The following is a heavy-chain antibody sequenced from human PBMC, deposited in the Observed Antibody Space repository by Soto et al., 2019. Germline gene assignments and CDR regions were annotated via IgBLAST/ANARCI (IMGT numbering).Heavy chain of an antibody. CDR2: ITSGSSVT. V-gene: IGHV3-21*01. Sequence: EVQLVESGGGLVKPGESLRLSCAASGLRFSTYSMSWVRQAPGRGLEWVSSITSGSSVTFYADSVKGRFTISRDNAKNALYLQMNSLSAEDTAVYYCATYTGTHRDHWGQGTLVTVSS. D-gene: IGHD1-26*01. CDR3: ATYTGTHRDH. CDR1: GLRFSTYS. J-gene: IGHJ4*02.